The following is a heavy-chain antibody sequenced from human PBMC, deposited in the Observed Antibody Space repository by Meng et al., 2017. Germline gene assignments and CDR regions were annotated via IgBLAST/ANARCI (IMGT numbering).Heavy chain of an antibody. Sequence: ASVKVSCKASGYTFTSYGISWVRQAPGQGLEWMGWISAYNGNTNYAQKLQGRVTMTTDTSTSTAYMDLRSLRSDDTAVYACASDRSSGWYPTPWWYFELWGHGTLVTVSS. CDR1: GYTFTSYG. D-gene: IGHD6-19*01. CDR3: ASDRSSGWYPTPWWYFEL. CDR2: ISAYNGNT. V-gene: IGHV1-18*01. J-gene: IGHJ2*01.